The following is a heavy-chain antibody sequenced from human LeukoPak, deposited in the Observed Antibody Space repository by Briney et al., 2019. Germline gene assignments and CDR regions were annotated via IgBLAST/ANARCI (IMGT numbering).Heavy chain of an antibody. CDR2: MNPNSGNT. D-gene: IGHD6-19*01. CDR1: GYTFTSYD. Sequence: ASVKVSCKASGYTFTSYDIDWVRQATGQGLEWMGWMNPNSGNTGYAQKFQGRVTMTRNTSISTAYMELSRLRSDDTAVYYCARKAVAGRWGYWGQGTLVTVSS. V-gene: IGHV1-8*01. CDR3: ARKAVAGRWGY. J-gene: IGHJ4*02.